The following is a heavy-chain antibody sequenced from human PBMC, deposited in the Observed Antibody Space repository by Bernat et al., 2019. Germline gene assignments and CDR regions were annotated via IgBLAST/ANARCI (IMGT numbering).Heavy chain of an antibody. J-gene: IGHJ4*02. Sequence: EVQLVESGGGLVQPGGSLRLSCAASGFTFSSHWMSWVRQAPGKGLEWVANIKQDGSEKYYVDSVKGRFTISRDNSKNTLYLQMNSLRAEDTAIYYCARGPIITLATGVPDYWGQGTLVTVSS. CDR3: ARGPIITLATGVPDY. V-gene: IGHV3-7*03. CDR1: GFTFSSHW. D-gene: IGHD5-12*01. CDR2: IKQDGSEK.